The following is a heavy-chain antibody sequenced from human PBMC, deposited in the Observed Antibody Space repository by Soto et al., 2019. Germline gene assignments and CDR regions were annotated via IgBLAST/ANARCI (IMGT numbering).Heavy chain of an antibody. V-gene: IGHV1-18*01. CDR1: GYTFTSYG. CDR3: ARGPMTTVSYYYYGMDV. CDR2: ISAYNGNT. J-gene: IGHJ6*02. D-gene: IGHD4-17*01. Sequence: ASVKVSCKASGYTFTSYGISWVRQAPGQGLEWMGWISAYNGNTNYAQKLQGRVTMTTATSTCTAYMELRSLRSDDTAVYYCARGPMTTVSYYYYGMDVWGQGTTVTVSS.